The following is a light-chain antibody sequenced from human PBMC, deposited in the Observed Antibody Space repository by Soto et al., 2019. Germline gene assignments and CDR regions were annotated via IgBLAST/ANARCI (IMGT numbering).Light chain of an antibody. Sequence: MQITQCPFSVSASVGERVTITCRASQSISRDLNWYQQKPGKAPNLLIYVASTLESGVPSRFSGSGSGTEFTLTISSLQPDDFATYYWQQYNSYSTFGQGTKVDIK. CDR3: QQYNSYST. CDR1: QSISRD. CDR2: VAS. J-gene: IGKJ1*01. V-gene: IGKV1-5*01.